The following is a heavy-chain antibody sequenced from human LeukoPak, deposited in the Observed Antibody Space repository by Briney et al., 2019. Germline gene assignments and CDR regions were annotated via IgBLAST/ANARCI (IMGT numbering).Heavy chain of an antibody. J-gene: IGHJ2*01. CDR1: GYTFSGYG. D-gene: IGHD1-14*01. CDR3: ARANPADFNL. Sequence: PGGSLRLSSVASGYTFSGYGMHWVRQAPGKGLEWVTLIWHDGSKTSYADSVKGRFTISRDNAKNTVHLQMNSLRDDDTAVYYCARANPADFNLWGRGTLVTVSS. V-gene: IGHV3-33*01. CDR2: IWHDGSKT.